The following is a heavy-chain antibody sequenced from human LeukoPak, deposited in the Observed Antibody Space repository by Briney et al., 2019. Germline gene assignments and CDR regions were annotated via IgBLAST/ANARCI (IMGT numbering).Heavy chain of an antibody. CDR3: ARDPTYYDFWSGSFSYFDY. J-gene: IGHJ4*02. CDR2: ISSSSTI. CDR1: GFTFSSYS. D-gene: IGHD3-3*01. Sequence: GGSPRLSCAASGFTFSSYSMNWVRQAPGKGLEWVSYISSSSTIYIADSVKGRFTISRDNAKNSLYLQMNSLRAEDTAVYYCARDPTYYDFWSGSFSYFDYWGQGTLVTVSS. V-gene: IGHV3-48*01.